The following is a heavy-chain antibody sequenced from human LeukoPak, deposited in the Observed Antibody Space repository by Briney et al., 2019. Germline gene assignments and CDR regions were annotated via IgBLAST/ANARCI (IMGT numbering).Heavy chain of an antibody. Sequence: GASVKVSCKASGGTFSSYAISCVRQAPGQGLEWMGGIIPIFGTANYAQKFQGRVTITTDESTSTAYMELSSLRSEDTAVYYCAREGSGYGSGSYYNDYYYYYMDVWGKGTTVTVSS. D-gene: IGHD3-10*01. J-gene: IGHJ6*03. CDR1: GGTFSSYA. V-gene: IGHV1-69*05. CDR3: AREGSGYGSGSYYNDYYYYYMDV. CDR2: IIPIFGTA.